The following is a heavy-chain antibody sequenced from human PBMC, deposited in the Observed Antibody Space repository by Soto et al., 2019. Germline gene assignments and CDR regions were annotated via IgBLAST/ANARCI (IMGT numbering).Heavy chain of an antibody. D-gene: IGHD1-7*01. J-gene: IGHJ5*02. V-gene: IGHV4-31*03. CDR3: ARAPLLTVTTIDP. CDR1: GGSISSGGYY. Sequence: SETLSLTCTVSGGSISSGGYYWSWIRQHPGKGLEWIGYIYYSGSTYYNPSLKSRVTISVDTSKNQFSLKLSSVTAADTAVYYCARAPLLTVTTIDPWGQGTLVTVSS. CDR2: IYYSGST.